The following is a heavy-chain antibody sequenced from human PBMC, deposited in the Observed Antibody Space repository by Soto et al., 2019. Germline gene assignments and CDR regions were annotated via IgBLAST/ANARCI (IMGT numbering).Heavy chain of an antibody. J-gene: IGHJ4*02. D-gene: IGHD1-26*01. CDR3: VRGRRVIVGATTLVY. CDR2: MNPNSGNT. CDR1: GYTFTSYD. V-gene: IGHV1-8*01. Sequence: ASVKVSCKASGYTFTSYDINWVRQATGQGLEWMGWMNPNSGNTGYAQKFQGRVTMTRNTSISTAYMELSSLRSEDTAVYYCVRGRRVIVGATTLVYWGQETLVTVSS.